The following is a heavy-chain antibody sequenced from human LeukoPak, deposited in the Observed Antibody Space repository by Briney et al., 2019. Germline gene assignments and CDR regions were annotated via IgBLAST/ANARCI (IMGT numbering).Heavy chain of an antibody. J-gene: IGHJ4*02. CDR1: GFTFSGYW. CDR3: AKHLGGGYGQDY. V-gene: IGHV3-74*01. D-gene: IGHD2-15*01. CDR2: INSDGTST. Sequence: PGGSLRLSCAASGFTFSGYWMHWVRQAPGKGLVWVSRINSDGTSTTYADSVKGRFTISRDNSMNTLYLQMNTLTADDTAVYYCAKHLGGGYGQDYWGQGTLVTVSS.